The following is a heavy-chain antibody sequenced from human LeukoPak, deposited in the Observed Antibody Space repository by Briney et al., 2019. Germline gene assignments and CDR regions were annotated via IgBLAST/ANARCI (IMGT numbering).Heavy chain of an antibody. CDR2: IYSGGST. Sequence: PGGSLRLSCAASGFTVSSNYMSWVRQAPGKGLEWVSVIYSGGSTYYADSVKGRFTISRDNSKNTLYLQMNSLRAEDTAVYYCARGGYCTNGVCYSCYFDYWGQGTLVTVSS. V-gene: IGHV3-66*02. D-gene: IGHD2-8*01. J-gene: IGHJ4*02. CDR3: ARGGYCTNGVCYSCYFDY. CDR1: GFTVSSNY.